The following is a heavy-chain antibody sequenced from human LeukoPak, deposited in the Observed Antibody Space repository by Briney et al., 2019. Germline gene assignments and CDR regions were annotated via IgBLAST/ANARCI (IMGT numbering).Heavy chain of an antibody. Sequence: GGSLRLSCAASGFTFSSYGMGWVRQAPGKGLEWVSAISGSGGSTYYAGSVKGRFTISRDNAKNSLYLQMNSLRAEDTAVYYCARDSYYYDSSGDYWGQGTLVTVSS. CDR2: ISGSGGST. CDR3: ARDSYYYDSSGDY. J-gene: IGHJ4*02. CDR1: GFTFSSYG. V-gene: IGHV3-23*01. D-gene: IGHD3-22*01.